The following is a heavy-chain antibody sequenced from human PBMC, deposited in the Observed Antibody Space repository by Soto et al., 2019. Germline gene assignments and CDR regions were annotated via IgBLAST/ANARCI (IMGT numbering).Heavy chain of an antibody. Sequence: EVQRVESGGGLVQPGGSLRLSCASSEFTFSNYWMHWVRQAPGKGLVWVSRIKGDGSITNYADYVKGRFTISRDNAKNPLLLQMDSVTAEDTDVYYCARGVPDNDATDVWGQGTTVTVSS. J-gene: IGHJ6*02. V-gene: IGHV3-74*02. CDR2: IKGDGSIT. CDR3: ARGVPDNDATDV. CDR1: EFTFSNYW. D-gene: IGHD1-1*01.